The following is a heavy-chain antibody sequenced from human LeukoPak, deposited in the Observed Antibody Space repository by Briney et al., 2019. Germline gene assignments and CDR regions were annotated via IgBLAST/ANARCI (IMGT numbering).Heavy chain of an antibody. CDR2: IIPILGIA. V-gene: IGHV1-69*04. CDR1: GYTFTSYG. J-gene: IGHJ2*01. D-gene: IGHD5-24*01. CDR3: ARGLRGGYNYWYFDL. Sequence: ASVKVSCKASGYTFTSYGISWVRQAPGQGLEWMGRIIPILGIANYAQKFQGRVTITADKSTSTAYMELSSLRSEDTAVYYCARGLRGGYNYWYFDLWGRGTLVTVSS.